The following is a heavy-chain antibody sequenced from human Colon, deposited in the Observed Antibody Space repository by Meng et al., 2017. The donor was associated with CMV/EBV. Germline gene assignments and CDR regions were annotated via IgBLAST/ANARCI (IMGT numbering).Heavy chain of an antibody. J-gene: IGHJ5*02. CDR2: IFSDAST. CDR3: AREPDDGEGFDP. Sequence: GESLKISCAASGFSFSHYYMNWIRQAPGKGLEWVSVIFSDASTLSIQSVAGRFTVSRDTLRNTVYLQMNSLRVDDTAVYYCAREPDDGEGFDPWGQGALVTVSS. V-gene: IGHV3-53*01. CDR1: GFSFSHYY. D-gene: IGHD1-1*01.